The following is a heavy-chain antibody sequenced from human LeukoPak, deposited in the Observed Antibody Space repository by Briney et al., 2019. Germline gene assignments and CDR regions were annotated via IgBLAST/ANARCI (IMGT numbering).Heavy chain of an antibody. CDR1: GFTFSSYS. J-gene: IGHJ4*02. CDR3: ARGGRRDGYPFGY. CDR2: ISISSRYI. Sequence: GGSLRLSCAASGFTFSSYSMNWVRQAAGKGREWVASISISSRYIYYPDSVKGRFTISRDNAKNSLYLQMNSLRAEDTAVYSCARGGRRDGYPFGYWGQGTLVTVSS. V-gene: IGHV3-21*01. D-gene: IGHD5-24*01.